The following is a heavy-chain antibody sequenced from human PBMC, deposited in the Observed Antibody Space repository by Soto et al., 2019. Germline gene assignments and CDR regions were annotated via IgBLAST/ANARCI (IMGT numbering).Heavy chain of an antibody. CDR2: IKQDGSEK. Sequence: GGSLRLSCAASGFAFSSHWMSWVRQAPGKGLEWVANIKQDGSEKYYVDSVKGRFTISRDNAKNSLYLQMNSLRAEDTAVYYCAREGVHYDILTGYYSGYYYGMDVWGQGTTVTVSS. CDR1: GFAFSSHW. CDR3: AREGVHYDILTGYYSGYYYGMDV. V-gene: IGHV3-7*05. D-gene: IGHD3-9*01. J-gene: IGHJ6*02.